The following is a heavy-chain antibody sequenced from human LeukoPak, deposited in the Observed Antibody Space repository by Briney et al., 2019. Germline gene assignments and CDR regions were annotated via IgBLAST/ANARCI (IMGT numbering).Heavy chain of an antibody. CDR3: ASSIRYSGYEADY. CDR1: GCSISSSNW. Sequence: PWETLSLTFAVSGCSISSSNWWSWVRQPPGKWLEWMGEIYHSGSTNYKPSLKSRLTISVDKSKSQFSLKLRSVTAADTAVYYCASSIRYSGYEADYWGQGTLVTVSS. V-gene: IGHV4-4*02. CDR2: IYHSGST. D-gene: IGHD5-12*01. J-gene: IGHJ4*02.